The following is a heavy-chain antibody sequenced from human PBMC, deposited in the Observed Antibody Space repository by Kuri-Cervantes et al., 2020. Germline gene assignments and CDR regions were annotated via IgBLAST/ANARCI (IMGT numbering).Heavy chain of an antibody. CDR2: IIPIFGTA. CDR1: GGTFSSYA. Sequence: SVKVSCKASGGTFSSYAISWVRQAPGQGLEWMGGIIPIFGTANYAQKFQGRVTITADESTSTAYMELSSLRSEDTAVYYCAREGGARTTIFGVAHGYYMDVWGKGTTVTVSS. V-gene: IGHV1-69*13. J-gene: IGHJ6*03. D-gene: IGHD3-3*01. CDR3: AREGGARTTIFGVAHGYYMDV.